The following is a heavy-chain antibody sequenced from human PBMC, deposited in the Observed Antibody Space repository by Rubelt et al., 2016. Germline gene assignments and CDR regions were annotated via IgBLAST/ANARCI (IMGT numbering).Heavy chain of an antibody. CDR2: MNPNTGNT. Sequence: QVQLVQSGAEVKKPGASVKVSCKASGYCFSTSDINWVRQGTGQGLEWMGWMNPNTGNTGYAQKFKGRVTMTSNIAISTAYLYLSSLRSEDTSVYYCARGVIWGQGTLVAVSS. CDR1: GYCFSTSD. J-gene: IGHJ4*02. CDR3: ARGVI. V-gene: IGHV1-8*01. D-gene: IGHD3-10*01.